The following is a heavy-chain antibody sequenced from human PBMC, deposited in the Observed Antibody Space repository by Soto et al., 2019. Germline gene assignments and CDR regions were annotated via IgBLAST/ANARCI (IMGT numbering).Heavy chain of an antibody. CDR3: ARPGGEGWELRYFDY. Sequence: GASVKVSCKVSGYTLTELSMHWVRQAPGKGLEWMGGFDPEDGETIYAQKFQGRVTMTEDTSTDTAYMELSSLRSEDTAVYYCARPGGEGWELRYFDYWGQGTLVTVSS. D-gene: IGHD1-26*01. CDR1: GYTLTELS. V-gene: IGHV1-24*01. J-gene: IGHJ4*02. CDR2: FDPEDGET.